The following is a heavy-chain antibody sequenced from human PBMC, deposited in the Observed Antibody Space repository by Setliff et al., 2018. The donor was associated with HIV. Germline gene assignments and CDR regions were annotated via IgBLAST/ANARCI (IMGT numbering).Heavy chain of an antibody. V-gene: IGHV1-2*06. Sequence: ASVKVSCKASGYTFTGYFIHWVRQAPGQGLEWMGRINPNTGDTNYAQKFQGRVTMTRDTAISTAYMELSSLRSDDTAVYYCAREERYYDGKGALDYWGQGMLVTVSS. CDR3: AREERYYDGKGALDY. J-gene: IGHJ4*02. D-gene: IGHD3-22*01. CDR2: INPNTGDT. CDR1: GYTFTGYF.